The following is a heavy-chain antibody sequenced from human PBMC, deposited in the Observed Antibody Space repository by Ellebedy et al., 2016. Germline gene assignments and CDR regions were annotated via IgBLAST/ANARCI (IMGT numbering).Heavy chain of an antibody. Sequence: GGSLRLSCAASGFTFSSYGMHWVRQAPGKGLEWVAVIWYDGGNKYYADSVKGRFTISRDNSKNTLYLQMNSLRAEDTAVYYCARVITMVRGAPNYYYYYGMDVWGQGTTVTVSS. J-gene: IGHJ6*02. D-gene: IGHD3-10*01. CDR1: GFTFSSYG. V-gene: IGHV3-30*19. CDR3: ARVITMVRGAPNYYYYYGMDV. CDR2: IWYDGGNK.